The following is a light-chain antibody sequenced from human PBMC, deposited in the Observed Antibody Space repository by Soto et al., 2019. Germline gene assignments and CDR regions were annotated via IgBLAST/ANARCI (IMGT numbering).Light chain of an antibody. CDR3: QTWGTGIVV. Sequence: QSVLPQSPSASASLGASVKLTCTLSSGHISYAIAWHQQQPEKGPRYLMKLNSDGSHSKGDGIPDRFSGSSSGAERYLTISSLQSEDEADYYCQTWGTGIVVFGGGTKVTVL. J-gene: IGLJ2*01. CDR2: LNSDGSH. CDR1: SGHISYA. V-gene: IGLV4-69*01.